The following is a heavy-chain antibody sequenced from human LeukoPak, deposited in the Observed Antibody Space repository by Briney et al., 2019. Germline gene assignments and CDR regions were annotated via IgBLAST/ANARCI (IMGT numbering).Heavy chain of an antibody. CDR3: ARDTLDPYYDFWSGYRTGLDY. Sequence: ASVKVSCKASGYTFTTYDISWVRQAPGQGLEWMGWISAHNGNTNYAQKFQGRLTMTTDTSTSTAYMEVRSLRSDDTAVYYCARDTLDPYYDFWSGYRTGLDYWGQGTLVTVSS. J-gene: IGHJ4*02. D-gene: IGHD3-3*01. CDR1: GYTFTTYD. CDR2: ISAHNGNT. V-gene: IGHV1-18*01.